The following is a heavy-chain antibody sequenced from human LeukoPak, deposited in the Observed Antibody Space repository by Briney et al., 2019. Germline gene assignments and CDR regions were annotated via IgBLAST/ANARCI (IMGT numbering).Heavy chain of an antibody. V-gene: IGHV3-48*01. CDR1: GFTFSSYS. J-gene: IGHJ4*02. CDR2: ISSSNTI. Sequence: PGGSLRLSCAASGFTFSSYSMKWVRQAPGKGLEWVSYISSSNTIYYAVSVKGRFTISRDNAKNSLYLQMSSLRAEDTAVYYCVKDDYYDSSGNFDYWGQGTLVTVSS. CDR3: VKDDYYDSSGNFDY. D-gene: IGHD3-22*01.